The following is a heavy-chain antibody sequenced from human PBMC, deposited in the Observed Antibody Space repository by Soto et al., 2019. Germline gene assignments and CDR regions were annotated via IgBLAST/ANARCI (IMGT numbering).Heavy chain of an antibody. CDR1: NYDFRDYG. J-gene: IGHJ4*02. CDR3: ARHLPPSDPTYSVVVAGFEY. D-gene: IGHD2-21*01. Sequence: QVQLVQSGPEMKEPGASVKVSCKASNYDFRDYGFSWVRQAPGQGLEWMGWISPYKGDTNYAQKFQGRVTLTTDSSTNTAYMELRSLRSDDTAMYYCARHLPPSDPTYSVVVAGFEYWGQGTGVTVSS. CDR2: ISPYKGDT. V-gene: IGHV1-18*01.